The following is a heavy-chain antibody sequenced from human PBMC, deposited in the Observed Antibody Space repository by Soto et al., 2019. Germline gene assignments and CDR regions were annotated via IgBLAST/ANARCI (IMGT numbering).Heavy chain of an antibody. CDR2: IIPIFGTA. J-gene: IGHJ6*02. CDR3: ARDLGVSGDSPYYYYYYGMDV. Sequence: VKVSCKASGGTFSSYAISWVRQAPGQGLEWMGGIIPIFGTANYAQKFQGRVTITADESTSTAYMELSSLRSEDTAVYYCARDLGVSGDSPYYYYYYGMDVWGQGTTVTVSS. D-gene: IGHD4-17*01. V-gene: IGHV1-69*13. CDR1: GGTFSSYA.